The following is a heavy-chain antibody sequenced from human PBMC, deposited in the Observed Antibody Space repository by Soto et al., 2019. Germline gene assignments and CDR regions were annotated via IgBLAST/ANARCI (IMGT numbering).Heavy chain of an antibody. J-gene: IGHJ6*02. CDR1: RFTFLSYW. Sequence: PWGSLRLSCTAPRFTFLSYWMRFFLQSPLKGLVWVSDINVDGTETWYADSVKGRFTISRDNDKKTLYLHMTGLRVDDTGVYYCARDKEVLLTNSGMAVWGQGTTVTVSS. CDR3: ARDKEVLLTNSGMAV. CDR2: INVDGTET. V-gene: IGHV3-74*01.